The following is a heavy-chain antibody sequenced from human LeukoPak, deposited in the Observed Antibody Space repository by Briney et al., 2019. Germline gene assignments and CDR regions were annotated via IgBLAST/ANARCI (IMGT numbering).Heavy chain of an antibody. D-gene: IGHD3-22*01. V-gene: IGHV3-48*01. CDR2: ISSSSSTI. CDR3: AKEVDYYDSSGYYSTNFDY. Sequence: GGSLRLSCAASGFTFSSYSMNWVRQAPGKGLEWVSYISSSSSTIYYADSVKGRFTISRDNAKNSLYLQMNSLRAEDTAVYYCAKEVDYYDSSGYYSTNFDYWGQGTLVTVSS. J-gene: IGHJ4*02. CDR1: GFTFSSYS.